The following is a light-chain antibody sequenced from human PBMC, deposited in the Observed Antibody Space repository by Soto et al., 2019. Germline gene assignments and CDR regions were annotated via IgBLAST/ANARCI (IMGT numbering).Light chain of an antibody. CDR3: QQRSNWPLT. J-gene: IGKJ4*01. CDR1: QSVSSY. CDR2: DAS. V-gene: IGKV3-11*01. Sequence: VVTQSPATLSLSTGERATLSCRASQSVSSYLAWYQQKPGQAPRLLIYDASNRATGIPARFSGSGSGTDFTLTISSLEPEDFAVYYCQQRSNWPLTFGGRSKV.